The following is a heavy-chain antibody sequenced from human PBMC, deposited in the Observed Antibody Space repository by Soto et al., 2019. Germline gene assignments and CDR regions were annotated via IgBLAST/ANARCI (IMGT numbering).Heavy chain of an antibody. CDR2: IYYTGST. CDR1: GGSISSYY. V-gene: IGHV4-59*12. D-gene: IGHD3-22*01. CDR3: AREAFYYDSRGYYFVQWFDP. Sequence: LSLTCTVSGGSISSYYWSWIRQPPGKGLEWIGYIYYTGSTNYNPSLKSRVTISVDTSKNQFSLKLSSVTAADTAVYYCAREAFYYDSRGYYFVQWFDPWGQGTLVTVSS. J-gene: IGHJ5*02.